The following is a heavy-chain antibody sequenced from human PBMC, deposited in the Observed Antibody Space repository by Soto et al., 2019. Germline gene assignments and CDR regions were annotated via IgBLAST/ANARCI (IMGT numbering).Heavy chain of an antibody. Sequence: ASVKVSCKASGYTFTSCYMHCVRQAPGQGLEWMGIINPSGGSTSYAQKFQGRVTMTRDTSTSTVYMELSSLRSEDTAVYYCARGRACGGDCYSRNWFDPWGQGTLVTVSS. V-gene: IGHV1-46*01. CDR3: ARGRACGGDCYSRNWFDP. CDR2: INPSGGST. J-gene: IGHJ5*02. CDR1: GYTFTSCY. D-gene: IGHD2-21*02.